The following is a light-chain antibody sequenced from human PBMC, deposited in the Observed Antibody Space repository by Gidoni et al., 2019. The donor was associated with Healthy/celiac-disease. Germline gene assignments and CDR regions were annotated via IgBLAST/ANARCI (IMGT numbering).Light chain of an antibody. J-gene: IGKJ4*01. CDR2: YAS. Sequence: EILLTQSPATLSFSPGERATLSCRASQSVSSYLAWYQQKPGQAPKLLIYYASNRATGIPARFSGSRSGTDFTLTISSLEPEDFAVYYCQQRSNWHPLTFGGGTKVEIK. CDR1: QSVSSY. V-gene: IGKV3-11*01. CDR3: QQRSNWHPLT.